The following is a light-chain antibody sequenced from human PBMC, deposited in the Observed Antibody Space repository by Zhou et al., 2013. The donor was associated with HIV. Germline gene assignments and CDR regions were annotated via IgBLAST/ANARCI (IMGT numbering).Light chain of an antibody. CDR3: LQHNTYPYS. V-gene: IGKV1-8*01. J-gene: IGKJ2*03. CDR1: QGVGRS. Sequence: AIRITQSPSSLSASIGDKVTITCRASQGVGRSLAWYQQKPGKAPNLLIHGASTLNSGVPSRFSGSGSGTDFTLTISCLQSEDFATYYCLQHNTYPYSFGQGTTLEIK. CDR2: GAS.